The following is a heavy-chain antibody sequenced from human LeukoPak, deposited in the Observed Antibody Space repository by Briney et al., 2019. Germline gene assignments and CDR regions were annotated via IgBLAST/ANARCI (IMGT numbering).Heavy chain of an antibody. D-gene: IGHD3-10*01. CDR3: ARVEFGEYSSYFDD. CDR1: EFPFSRHT. CDR2: IKQDGFTK. Sequence: GGSLRLSCSASEFPFSRHTMAWVRQVPGKGLEWVANIKQDGFTKYYVDSVRGRFTISRDSAKNSLSLQMNSLRAEDTAVYYCARVEFGEYSSYFDDWGQGTLVTVSS. V-gene: IGHV3-7*01. J-gene: IGHJ4*02.